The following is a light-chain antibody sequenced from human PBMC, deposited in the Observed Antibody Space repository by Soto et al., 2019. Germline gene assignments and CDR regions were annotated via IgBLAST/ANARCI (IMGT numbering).Light chain of an antibody. CDR2: DAS. CDR1: QSVSSY. J-gene: IGKJ1*01. Sequence: EIVLTQSPATLSLSPGERATLSCRASQSVSSYLVWYQQKPGQAPRVLIYDASNRATGVPARFSGSGSATDFTLTISSVEPEDFPVYYCQQRSNWPPTFGQGTKVEIK. V-gene: IGKV3-11*01. CDR3: QQRSNWPPT.